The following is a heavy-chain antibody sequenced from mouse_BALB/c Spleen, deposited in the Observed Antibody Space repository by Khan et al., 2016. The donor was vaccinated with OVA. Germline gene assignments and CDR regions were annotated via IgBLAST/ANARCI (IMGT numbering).Heavy chain of an antibody. V-gene: IGHV9-4*02. Sequence: QVQLKQSGPELKKPGETVRISCKASGYTFTTAGIQWVQKMPGKGLKWIGWINTHSGVPKYAEDFKGRFAFSLEISVNTAYLQITNLKNEDTATYCCARGGAAYYRNDGGAMEYWGKGTSVTVSS. CDR3: ARGGAAYYRNDGGAMEY. D-gene: IGHD2-14*01. CDR2: INTHSGVP. CDR1: GYTFTTAG. J-gene: IGHJ4*01.